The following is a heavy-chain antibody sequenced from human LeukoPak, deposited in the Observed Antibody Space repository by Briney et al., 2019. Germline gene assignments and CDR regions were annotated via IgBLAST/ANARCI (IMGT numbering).Heavy chain of an antibody. Sequence: PSETLSLPCTVSGGSISSSSYYWGWIRQPPGKGLEWIGSIYYSGSTNYNPSLKSRVTISIDTSKNQFSLKLSSVTAADTAVYYCAREHSGSYSIFDYWGQGTLVTVSS. D-gene: IGHD1-26*01. CDR1: GGSISSSSYY. CDR2: IYYSGST. J-gene: IGHJ4*02. V-gene: IGHV4-39*07. CDR3: AREHSGSYSIFDY.